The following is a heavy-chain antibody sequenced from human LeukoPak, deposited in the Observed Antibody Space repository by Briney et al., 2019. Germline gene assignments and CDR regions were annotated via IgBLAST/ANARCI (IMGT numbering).Heavy chain of an antibody. J-gene: IGHJ4*02. D-gene: IGHD2/OR15-2a*01. CDR1: GFTFSSYD. Sequence: GGSLRLSCAASGFTFSSYDMTWVRQAPGKGLEWVAFIRYDGSNKYYADSVKGRFTISRDNSKNTLYLQMNSLRAEDTAVYYCAKDRLLSSYFDYWGQGTLVTVSS. CDR3: AKDRLLSSYFDY. CDR2: IRYDGSNK. V-gene: IGHV3-30*02.